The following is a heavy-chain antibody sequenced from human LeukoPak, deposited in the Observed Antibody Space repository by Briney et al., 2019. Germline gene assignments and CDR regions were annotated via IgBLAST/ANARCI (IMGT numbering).Heavy chain of an antibody. J-gene: IGHJ4*02. CDR3: ARDKGMRGGYYYFEY. CDR2: ISPSDSST. D-gene: IGHD3-10*01. CDR1: GYTFATYY. Sequence: EASVKVSCKAFGYTFATYYMHWVRQAPGQGLEWMGIISPSDSSTSYAQKFRGRVTMTRDTSTSTVYMELSSLRSEDTAVYYCARDKGMRGGYYYFEYWGQGTLVTVSS. V-gene: IGHV1-46*01.